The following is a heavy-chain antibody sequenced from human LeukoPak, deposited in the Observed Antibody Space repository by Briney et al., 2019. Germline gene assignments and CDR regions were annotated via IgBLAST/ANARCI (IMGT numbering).Heavy chain of an antibody. CDR3: ARGRLGELSLFDY. D-gene: IGHD3-16*02. J-gene: IGHJ4*02. Sequence: PSETLSLTCTVSGGSISSYYWSWIRQPPGNGLERIGYIYYSGSTNYNPSLKRRVTISVDTSKNQFSLKLSSVTAADTAVYYCARGRLGELSLFDYWGQGTLVTVSS. CDR1: GGSISSYY. V-gene: IGHV4-59*01. CDR2: IYYSGST.